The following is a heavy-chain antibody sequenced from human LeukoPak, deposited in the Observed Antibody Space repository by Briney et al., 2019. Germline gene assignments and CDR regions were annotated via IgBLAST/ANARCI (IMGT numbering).Heavy chain of an antibody. CDR2: IKNDNGNR. V-gene: IGHV1-18*01. J-gene: IGHJ5*02. CDR3: ARVTTVTTSPWSWGPKKIGQEVNWFDP. Sequence: ASVKGSCKTAGYTFTDYGITWVRQAPGQGLEWMGWIKNDNGNREYAQKIQGRVSMTRDTSTSTAYMELRSLISDDTAVYYCARVTTVTTSPWSWGPKKIGQEVNWFDPWGKGTLVTVSS. CDR1: GYTFTDYG. D-gene: IGHD4-17*01.